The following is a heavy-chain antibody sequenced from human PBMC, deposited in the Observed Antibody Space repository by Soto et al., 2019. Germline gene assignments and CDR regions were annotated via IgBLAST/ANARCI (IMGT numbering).Heavy chain of an antibody. CDR3: ARERGFSSSWSYYFDY. CDR1: GFTFSSYW. D-gene: IGHD6-13*01. Sequence: GGSLRLSCAASGFTFSSYWMSWVHQAPGKGLEWVANIKQDGSEKYYVDSVKGRFTISRDNAKNSLYLQMNSLRAEDTAVYYCARERGFSSSWSYYFDYWGQGTLVTVSS. V-gene: IGHV3-7*01. J-gene: IGHJ4*02. CDR2: IKQDGSEK.